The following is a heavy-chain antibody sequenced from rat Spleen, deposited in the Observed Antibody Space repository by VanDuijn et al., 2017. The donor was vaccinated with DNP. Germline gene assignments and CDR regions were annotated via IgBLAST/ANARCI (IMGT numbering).Heavy chain of an antibody. CDR2: ISYEGSST. CDR1: GFTFSSFP. D-gene: IGHD1-11*01. V-gene: IGHV5-7*01. Sequence: EVQLVESGGGLVQPGRSLKLSCAASGFTFSSFPMAWVRQAPKKGLEWVATISYEGSSTYYRDSVKGRFTISRDNAKSTLYLQMDSLRSEDTATYYCARGGRSYFDYWGHGVMVTVSS. CDR3: ARGGRSYFDY. J-gene: IGHJ2*01.